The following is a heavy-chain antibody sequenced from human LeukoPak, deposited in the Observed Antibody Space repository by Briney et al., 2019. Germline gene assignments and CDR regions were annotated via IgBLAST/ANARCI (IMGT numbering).Heavy chain of an antibody. CDR3: AKGKGQNWDPFDY. Sequence: PGGSLRLSCAASGFTFSNYGMHWVRQAPGKGLEWVAVIWYDGSNKYYADSVKGRFTISRDNSKNTLYLQINSLRAGDTAVYYCAKGKGQNWDPFDYWGQGTLVTVSS. J-gene: IGHJ4*02. D-gene: IGHD7-27*01. V-gene: IGHV3-33*06. CDR1: GFTFSNYG. CDR2: IWYDGSNK.